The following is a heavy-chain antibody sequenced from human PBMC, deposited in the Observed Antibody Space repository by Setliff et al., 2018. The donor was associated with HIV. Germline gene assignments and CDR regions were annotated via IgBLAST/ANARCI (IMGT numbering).Heavy chain of an antibody. CDR1: GGSFSNYY. D-gene: IGHD4-17*01. CDR2: LSPSGTT. CDR3: ASFFVTTVTNQDY. V-gene: IGHV4-34*01. J-gene: IGHJ4*02. Sequence: SETLSLTCTVYGGSFSNYYTNWIRQPPGKGLEWIGELSPSGTTRSNPFLQSRVTISLDTSNNQFSLKLTSVTAADTAMYYCASFFVTTVTNQDYWGQGTPVTVSS.